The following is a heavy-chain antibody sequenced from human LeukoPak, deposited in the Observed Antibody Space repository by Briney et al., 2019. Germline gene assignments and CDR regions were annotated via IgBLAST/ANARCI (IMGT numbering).Heavy chain of an antibody. Sequence: GGSLRLSCAASGFTFSSSGMHWVRQAPGKGLQWVAFISYDGSNRYYADSVKGRFTISRDNSKNTLYLQMNSLRAEDTAVYYCAKETRGSYSDYWGQGTLVTVSS. D-gene: IGHD5-12*01. CDR3: AKETRGSYSDY. J-gene: IGHJ4*02. CDR2: ISYDGSNR. CDR1: GFTFSSSG. V-gene: IGHV3-30*02.